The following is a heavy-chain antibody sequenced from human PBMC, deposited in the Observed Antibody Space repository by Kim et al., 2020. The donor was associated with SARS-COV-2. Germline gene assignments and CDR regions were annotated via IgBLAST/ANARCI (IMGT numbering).Heavy chain of an antibody. CDR2: IYYSGST. CDR1: GGSISSGGYY. J-gene: IGHJ4*02. D-gene: IGHD5-12*01. Sequence: SETLSLTCTVSGGSISSGGYYWSWIRQHPGKGLEWIGYIYYSGSTYYNPSLKSRVTISVDTSKNQFSLKLSSVTAADTAVYYCARRGYSGYGRGFDYWGQGTLVTVSS. V-gene: IGHV4-31*03. CDR3: ARRGYSGYGRGFDY.